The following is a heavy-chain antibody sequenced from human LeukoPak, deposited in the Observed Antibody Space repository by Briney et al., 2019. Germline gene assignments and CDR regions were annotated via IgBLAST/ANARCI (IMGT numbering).Heavy chain of an antibody. CDR1: GFNFFTYG. Sequence: RTGRSLRLSCAAAGFNFFTYGMHWVRQAPGKGLEWVAVIWYDGSNKYYADSVKGRFTISRDNSKSTLSLQMNSLRAEDTAVYYCARVIRGFGVLDYWGQGTLVTVSS. D-gene: IGHD3-10*01. CDR3: ARVIRGFGVLDY. CDR2: IWYDGSNK. V-gene: IGHV3-33*01. J-gene: IGHJ4*02.